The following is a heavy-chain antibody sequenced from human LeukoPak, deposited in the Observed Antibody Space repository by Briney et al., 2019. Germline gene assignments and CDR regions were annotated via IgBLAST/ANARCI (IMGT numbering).Heavy chain of an antibody. CDR2: IYYSGST. D-gene: IGHD3-22*01. V-gene: IGHV4-59*01. J-gene: IGHJ3*02. CDR3: ARDHMGDYYDSSGYYFDRAFDI. Sequence: SETLSLTCTVSGGSISSYYWSWIRQPPGKGLEWIGYIYYSGSTNYNPSLKSRVTISVDTSKNQLSRKLSSVTAADTAVYYCARDHMGDYYDSSGYYFDRAFDIWGQGTMVTVSS. CDR1: GGSISSYY.